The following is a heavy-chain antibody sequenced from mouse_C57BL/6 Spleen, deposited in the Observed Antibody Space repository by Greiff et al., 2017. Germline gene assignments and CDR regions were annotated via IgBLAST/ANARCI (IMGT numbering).Heavy chain of an antibody. CDR2: IDPSDSET. D-gene: IGHD4-1*01. CDR3: ASEGGTGTADY. Sequence: QVQLQQPGAELVRPGSSVKLSCKASGYTFTSYWMHWVKQRPIQGLEWIGNIDPSDSETHYNQKFKDKATLTVDKSSSTAYMQLSSLTSEDSAVYYCASEGGTGTADYWGQGTTLTVSS. CDR1: GYTFTSYW. J-gene: IGHJ2*01. V-gene: IGHV1-52*01.